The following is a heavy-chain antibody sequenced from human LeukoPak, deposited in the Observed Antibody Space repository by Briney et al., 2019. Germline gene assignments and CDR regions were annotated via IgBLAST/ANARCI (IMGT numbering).Heavy chain of an antibody. V-gene: IGHV4-61*05. CDR3: ASTHSSSWYFGAFDI. D-gene: IGHD6-13*01. Sequence: PSETLSLTCSVSGGSINSSISYCAWIRQSPGKGLEWIGYIYYSGSTNYNPSLKSRVTISVDTSKNQFSLKLSSVTAADTAVYYCASTHSSSWYFGAFDIWGQGTMVTVSS. J-gene: IGHJ3*02. CDR2: IYYSGST. CDR1: GGSINSSISY.